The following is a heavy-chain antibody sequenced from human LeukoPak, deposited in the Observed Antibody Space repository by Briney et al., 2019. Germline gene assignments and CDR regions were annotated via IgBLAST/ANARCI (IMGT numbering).Heavy chain of an antibody. CDR2: INSDGSWT. V-gene: IGHV3-74*01. CDR1: GNYW. J-gene: IGHJ6*02. Sequence: GSLRLSCAASGNYWMHWVRQAPGKGLVWVSHINSDGSWTSYADSVKGRFTISKDNAKNTVYLQMNSLRAEDTAVYYCARGSSAGTGYYYYGMDVWGQGTTVTVSS. CDR3: ARGSSAGTGYYYYGMDV. D-gene: IGHD6-19*01.